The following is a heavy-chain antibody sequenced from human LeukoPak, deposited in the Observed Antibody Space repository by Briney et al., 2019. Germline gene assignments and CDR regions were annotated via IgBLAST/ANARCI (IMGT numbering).Heavy chain of an antibody. Sequence: SETLSLTCTVSGGSISSSSYYWGWIRQPPGKGLEWIGSIYYSGSTYYNPSLKSRVTISVDTSKNQFSLKLSSVTAADTAVYYCAREMATEGGFDYWGQGTLVTVSS. V-gene: IGHV4-39*07. CDR2: IYYSGST. CDR1: GGSISSSSYY. CDR3: AREMATEGGFDY. J-gene: IGHJ4*02. D-gene: IGHD5-24*01.